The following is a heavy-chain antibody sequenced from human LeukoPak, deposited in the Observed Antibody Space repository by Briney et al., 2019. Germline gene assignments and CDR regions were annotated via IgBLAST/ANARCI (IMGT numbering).Heavy chain of an antibody. J-gene: IGHJ3*02. D-gene: IGHD3-22*01. Sequence: SETLSLTCAVYGGSFSGYYWSWIRQPPGKGLEWIGEINHSGSTNYNPSLKSRVTISVDTSKNQFSLKLSSVTAADTAVYYCARVAVVHYDSSGYYYAGAFDIWGQGTMVTVSS. V-gene: IGHV4-34*01. CDR3: ARVAVVHYDSSGYYYAGAFDI. CDR2: INHSGST. CDR1: GGSFSGYY.